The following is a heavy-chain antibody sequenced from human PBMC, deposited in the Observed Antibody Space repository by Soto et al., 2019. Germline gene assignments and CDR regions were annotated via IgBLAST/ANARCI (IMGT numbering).Heavy chain of an antibody. Sequence: NPGGSLRLSCAASGFTFSSYSMNWVRQAPGKGLEWVSSISSSSSYIYYADSVKGRFTISRDNAKNSLYLQMNSLRAEDTAVYYCARALWELLYFDYWGQGTLVTVSS. V-gene: IGHV3-21*01. J-gene: IGHJ4*02. CDR1: GFTFSSYS. D-gene: IGHD1-26*01. CDR3: ARALWELLYFDY. CDR2: ISSSSSYI.